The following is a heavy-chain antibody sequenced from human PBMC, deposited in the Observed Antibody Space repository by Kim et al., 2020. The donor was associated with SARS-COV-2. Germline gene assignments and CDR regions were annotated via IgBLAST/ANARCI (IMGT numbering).Heavy chain of an antibody. CDR2: T. D-gene: IGHD6-13*01. Sequence: TNYNPSLKSRVTISVDTSKNQFSLKLSSVTAADTAVYYCARADTAAGNDYWGQGTLVTVSS. V-gene: IGHV4-34*01. CDR3: ARADTAAGNDY. J-gene: IGHJ4*02.